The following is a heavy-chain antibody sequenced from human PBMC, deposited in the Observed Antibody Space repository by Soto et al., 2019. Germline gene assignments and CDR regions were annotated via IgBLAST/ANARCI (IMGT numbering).Heavy chain of an antibody. Sequence: PSETLSLTCAVSGGSFSGYYWSWIRQPPGKGLEWIGEINHSGSTNYNPSLKSRVTISVDTSKNQFSLKLSSVTAADTAVYYCARVFYGSGSGWFDPWGQGTLVTVSS. CDR2: INHSGST. CDR3: ARVFYGSGSGWFDP. V-gene: IGHV4-34*01. D-gene: IGHD3-10*01. CDR1: GGSFSGYY. J-gene: IGHJ5*02.